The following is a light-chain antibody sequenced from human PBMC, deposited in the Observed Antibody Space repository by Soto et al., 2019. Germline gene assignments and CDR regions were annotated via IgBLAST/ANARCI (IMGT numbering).Light chain of an antibody. CDR1: QDISNY. J-gene: IGKJ2*01. CDR2: DAS. Sequence: IQMTQSPSSLSASVGDRVTITCQASQDISNYLNWYQQKPGEAPKLLIYDASNLETGVPSRFSGSGSGTDFTFTVTTLQPEDFATYYCQQFANVPYTFGQGTKLDIK. V-gene: IGKV1-33*01. CDR3: QQFANVPYT.